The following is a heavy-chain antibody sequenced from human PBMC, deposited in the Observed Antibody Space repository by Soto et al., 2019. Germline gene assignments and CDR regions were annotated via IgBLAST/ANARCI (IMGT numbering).Heavy chain of an antibody. CDR3: ARGPYWYDSSGYSRETFDF. CDR1: GYTFNNYG. V-gene: IGHV1-18*01. J-gene: IGHJ4*02. Sequence: ASVKVSCKASGYTFNNYGISWVRQAPGQGLEWMGWISIYNGDTNYAQNLQDRVTMTTDTSTSTAYMDLRSLRSDDTAVYYCARGPYWYDSSGYSRETFDFWGQGTLVTVAS. CDR2: ISIYNGDT. D-gene: IGHD3-22*01.